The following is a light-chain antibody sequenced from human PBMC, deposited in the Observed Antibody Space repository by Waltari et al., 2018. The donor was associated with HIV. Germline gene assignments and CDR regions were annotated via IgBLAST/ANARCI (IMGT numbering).Light chain of an antibody. J-gene: IGLJ3*02. CDR1: SSNIGSND. CDR3: GTWDSGLSAVV. Sequence: QSVLTQPPSVSAAPGQRVTISCSGSSSNIGSNDVPWYQQLPGTAPKLLIFDNYKRPSGIPDRFSGSKSGTSATLGITGLQTGDEADYYCGTWDSGLSAVVFGGGTKLTVL. V-gene: IGLV1-51*01. CDR2: DNY.